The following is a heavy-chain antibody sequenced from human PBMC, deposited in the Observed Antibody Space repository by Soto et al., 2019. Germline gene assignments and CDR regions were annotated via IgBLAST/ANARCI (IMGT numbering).Heavy chain of an antibody. CDR1: GFTFSSHA. V-gene: IGHV3-30-3*01. J-gene: IGHJ4*02. D-gene: IGHD5-18*01. CDR3: ARVGSYGPFDY. Sequence: GGSLRLSCAASGFTFSSHAMHWVRQAPGKGLEWVAVISYDGSNKYYADSVKGRFTISRDNSKNTLYLQMNSLRAEDTAVYYCARVGSYGPFDYWGQGTLVTVSS. CDR2: ISYDGSNK.